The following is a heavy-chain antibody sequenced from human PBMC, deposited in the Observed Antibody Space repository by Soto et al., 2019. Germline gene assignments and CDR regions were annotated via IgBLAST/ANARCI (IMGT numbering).Heavy chain of an antibody. J-gene: IGHJ5*02. CDR2: IHYSGST. Sequence: QVQLQESGPGLVEPSQTLSLTCTVSGGSISGEGYYWSWIRQYSGRGLEWIGYIHYSGSTYYNPSLVIRVTFSVDPSRTQFFLKLNSMTAADTAVYYCARAWTAEAGWANWFDRWGQGTLVTVSS. V-gene: IGHV4-31*03. D-gene: IGHD6-13*01. CDR1: GGSISGEGYY. CDR3: ARAWTAEAGWANWFDR.